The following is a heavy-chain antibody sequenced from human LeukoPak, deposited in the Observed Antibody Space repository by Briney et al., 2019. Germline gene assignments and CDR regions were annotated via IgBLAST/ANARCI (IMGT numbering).Heavy chain of an antibody. D-gene: IGHD4-17*01. CDR1: GGSFSGYY. Sequence: SETLSLTCAVYGGSFSGYYWSWIRQPPGKGLEWIGEINHGGSTNYNPSLKSRVTISVDTSKNQFSLKLSSVTAADTAVYYCARGVYGVTTTWGQGTLVTVSS. V-gene: IGHV4-34*01. CDR2: INHGGST. CDR3: ARGVYGVTTT. J-gene: IGHJ4*02.